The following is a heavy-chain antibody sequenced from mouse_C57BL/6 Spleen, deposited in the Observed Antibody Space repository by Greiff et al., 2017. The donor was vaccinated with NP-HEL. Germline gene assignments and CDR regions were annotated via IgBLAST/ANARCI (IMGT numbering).Heavy chain of an antibody. CDR3: ARYDYDGDY. Sequence: QVQLQQPGAELVMPGASVKLSCKASGYTFTSYWMHWVKQRPGQGLEWIGELDPSDSYTNYNQKFKGKSTLTVDKSSSTAFMQLSSLTSEDSAVYYCARYDYDGDYWGQGTTLTVSS. J-gene: IGHJ2*01. CDR2: LDPSDSYT. CDR1: GYTFTSYW. D-gene: IGHD2-4*01. V-gene: IGHV1-69*01.